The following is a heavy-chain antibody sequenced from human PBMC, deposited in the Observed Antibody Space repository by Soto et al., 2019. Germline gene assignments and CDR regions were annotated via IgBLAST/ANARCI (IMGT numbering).Heavy chain of an antibody. D-gene: IGHD5-12*01. V-gene: IGHV4-31*03. Sequence: SETLSFTCSVSGAVTFSGSYYLSWIRQRPGKGLECLGYIFNSGSAYYNPSLRSRVTISIDTSKDEFSLTLSSVTAADTAVYFGARGYSGYDYNFEDWGQGLAVTFSS. J-gene: IGHJ4*02. CDR1: GAVTFSGSYY. CDR2: IFNSGSA. CDR3: ARGYSGYDYNFED.